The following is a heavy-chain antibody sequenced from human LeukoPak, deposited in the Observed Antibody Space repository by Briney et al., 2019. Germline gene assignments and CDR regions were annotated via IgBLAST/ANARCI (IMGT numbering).Heavy chain of an antibody. V-gene: IGHV1-69*13. CDR2: IIPIFGTA. CDR1: GGTFSSYA. CDR3: ARDHCSSTSCYEGVYWFDP. J-gene: IGHJ5*02. Sequence: ASVKVSCKASGGTFSSYAISWVRQAPGQGLEWMGGIIPIFGTANYAQKFQGRVTITADESTSTAYMELSSLRSEDTAVYYCARDHCSSTSCYEGVYWFDPWGQGTLVTVSS. D-gene: IGHD2-2*01.